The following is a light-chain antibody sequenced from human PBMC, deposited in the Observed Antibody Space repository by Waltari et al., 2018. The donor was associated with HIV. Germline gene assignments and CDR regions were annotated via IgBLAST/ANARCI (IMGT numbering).Light chain of an antibody. Sequence: VMTQSPATVSVSPGGRVTLPCRASQSVGSYLAWYQQKPGQAPRLLIYGASTRATGIPTRFSGSGSGTEFTLTISSLKSEDFAVYYCHQYNKWPRGTFGGGTKVEV. CDR2: GAS. V-gene: IGKV3-15*01. CDR3: HQYNKWPRGT. J-gene: IGKJ4*01. CDR1: QSVGSY.